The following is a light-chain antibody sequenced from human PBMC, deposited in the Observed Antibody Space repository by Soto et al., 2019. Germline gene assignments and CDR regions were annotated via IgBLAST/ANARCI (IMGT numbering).Light chain of an antibody. CDR2: TNN. J-gene: IGLJ2*01. CDR1: TSNIGTYT. Sequence: QSVLTQPPSASGTPGQRVTISCSGSTSNIGTYTVNWYQHLPGTAPKLLIYTNNQRPLGVPDRFSGSKSGTSASLAISGLQSEDEAEYYCAAWDDSLDGVVFGGGTQLTVL. V-gene: IGLV1-44*01. CDR3: AAWDDSLDGVV.